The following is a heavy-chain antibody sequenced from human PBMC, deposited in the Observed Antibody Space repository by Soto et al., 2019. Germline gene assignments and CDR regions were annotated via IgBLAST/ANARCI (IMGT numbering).Heavy chain of an antibody. CDR2: IYWDDDK. D-gene: IGHD2-15*01. V-gene: IGHV2-5*02. CDR1: GFSLSTSGVG. J-gene: IGHJ6*02. CDR3: AYLPCSGGSCYWFSFSGMDV. Sequence: QITLKESGPTLVKPTQTLTLTCTFSGFSLSTSGVGVAWIRQPPGKALECLALIYWDDDKRYRPSLESRLTITKDTSKNRVVPTMTNMDSVDTATYYCAYLPCSGGSCYWFSFSGMDVWGQGTTVTVSS.